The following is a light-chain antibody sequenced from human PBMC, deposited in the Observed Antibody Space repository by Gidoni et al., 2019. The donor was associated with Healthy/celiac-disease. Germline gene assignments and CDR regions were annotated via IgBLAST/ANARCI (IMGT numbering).Light chain of an antibody. CDR2: DAS. V-gene: IGKV3-20*01. CDR3: QQYSSSPSLT. CDR1: QSVSSSY. Sequence: VLSHSPGPLSFSPGERATPSCSASQSVSSSYLAWYQQKPGQAPRLLIYDASSRATGIPDRFSGSGSGTDFTLTINRLEPEDFAVYYCQQYSSSPSLTFGGGTKVEIK. J-gene: IGKJ4*01.